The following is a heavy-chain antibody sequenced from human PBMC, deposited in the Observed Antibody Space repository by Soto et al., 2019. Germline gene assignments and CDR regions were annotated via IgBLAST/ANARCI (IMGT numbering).Heavy chain of an antibody. CDR2: IYHSGST. CDR1: GYSISSGYY. D-gene: IGHD3-22*01. J-gene: IGHJ4*02. V-gene: IGHV4-38-2*01. Sequence: PSETLSLTCAVSGYSISSGYYWGWIRQPPGKGLEWIGSIYHSGSTYYNPSLKSRVTISVDTSKNQFSLKLSSVTAADTAVYYCASASRLSGYYYDSSGYYYRVGDYWGQGTLVTVSS. CDR3: ASASRLSGYYYDSSGYYYRVGDY.